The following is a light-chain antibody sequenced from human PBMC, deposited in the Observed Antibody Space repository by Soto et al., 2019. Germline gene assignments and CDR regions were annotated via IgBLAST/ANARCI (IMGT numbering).Light chain of an antibody. J-gene: IGKJ1*01. CDR3: QQYNSYSPWT. Sequence: DIQMTQSPSTLSASVGDRVTITCRASQSISNWLAWYQQKPGKAPNLLIYDASSLESGVPSRFSGSGSGTGFTLTISSLQPDDFGTYYCQQYNSYSPWTFGQGTKVEIK. V-gene: IGKV1-5*01. CDR1: QSISNW. CDR2: DAS.